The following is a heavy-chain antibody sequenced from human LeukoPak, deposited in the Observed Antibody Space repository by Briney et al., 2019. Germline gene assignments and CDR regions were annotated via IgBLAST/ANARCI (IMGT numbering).Heavy chain of an antibody. Sequence: GGSLRLSCAASGFTLSSYSMNWVRQAPGKGLEWVSSISSSSSYIYDADSVKGRFTISRDNAKDSLYLQMNSLRAEDTAVYYCARDGTPIYSGGWVYMDVWGKGTTVTISS. CDR1: GFTLSSYS. CDR2: ISSSSSYI. J-gene: IGHJ6*03. D-gene: IGHD6-25*01. CDR3: ARDGTPIYSGGWVYMDV. V-gene: IGHV3-21*01.